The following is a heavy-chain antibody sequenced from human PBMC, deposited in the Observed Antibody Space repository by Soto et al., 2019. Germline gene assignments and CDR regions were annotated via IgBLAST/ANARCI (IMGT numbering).Heavy chain of an antibody. J-gene: IGHJ3*02. D-gene: IGHD2-2*01. CDR1: GYTFTSYA. V-gene: IGHV1-3*01. CDR2: INAGNGNT. Sequence: ASVKVSCKASGYTFTSYAMHWVRQAPGQRLEWLGWINAGNGNTKYSQKFQGRVTITRDTSASTAYMELSSLRSEDTAVYYCARDADIVIVPAAMGTGAFDIWGQGTMVTVSS. CDR3: ARDADIVIVPAAMGTGAFDI.